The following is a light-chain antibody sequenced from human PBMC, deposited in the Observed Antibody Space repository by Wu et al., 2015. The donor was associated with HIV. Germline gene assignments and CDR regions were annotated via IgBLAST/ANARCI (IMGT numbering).Light chain of an antibody. CDR3: QHYGDSQFT. Sequence: AILSCRASQIIPSSHLAWYQQKPGQAPRLLIYGASRKATGIPDRFSGYMSAATDFSLAIFRLQPEDSAVYFCQHYGDSQFTFGRGTKVEI. CDR2: GAS. J-gene: IGKJ3*01. V-gene: IGKV3-20*01. CDR1: QIIPSSH.